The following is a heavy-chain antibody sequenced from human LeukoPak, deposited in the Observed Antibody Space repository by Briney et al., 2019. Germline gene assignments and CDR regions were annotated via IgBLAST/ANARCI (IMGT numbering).Heavy chain of an antibody. V-gene: IGHV3-23*01. CDR1: GFTFSSYW. CDR3: AKRYYDILTGPYYFDY. J-gene: IGHJ4*02. Sequence: PGGSLRLSCAASGFTFSSYWMSWVRQAPGKGLEWVSAISGSGGSTYYADSVKGRFTISRDNSKNTLYLQMNSLRAEDTAVYYCAKRYYDILTGPYYFDYWGQGTLVTVSS. CDR2: ISGSGGST. D-gene: IGHD3-9*01.